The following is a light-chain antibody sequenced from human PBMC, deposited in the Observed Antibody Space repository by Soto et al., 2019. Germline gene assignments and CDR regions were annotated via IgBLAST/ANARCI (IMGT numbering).Light chain of an antibody. CDR2: DAS. V-gene: IGKV3-20*01. CDR1: QSVSSSS. J-gene: IGKJ1*01. Sequence: EIVLTQSPGTLSLSPGERATLSCRASQSVSSSSLAWYQHKPGQAPRLLIYDASSRATGIPDRFSGSGSGTDFTLTISRLEPEDFAVYYCQQYGSSPGTFGQGTKVEIK. CDR3: QQYGSSPGT.